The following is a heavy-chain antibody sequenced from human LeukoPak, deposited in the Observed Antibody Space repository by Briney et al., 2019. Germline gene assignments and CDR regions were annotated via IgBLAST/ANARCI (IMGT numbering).Heavy chain of an antibody. V-gene: IGHV1-18*04. Sequence: ASVKVSCKASGYTFTSYGISWVRQAPGQGLEWMGWISAYNGNTNYAQKLQGRVTMTTDTSTSTAYMELRSLRSDDTAVYYCARNPLRPDYDYVWGSYRQEYYFDYWGQGTLATDSS. J-gene: IGHJ4*02. CDR1: GYTFTSYG. D-gene: IGHD3-16*02. CDR2: ISAYNGNT. CDR3: ARNPLRPDYDYVWGSYRQEYYFDY.